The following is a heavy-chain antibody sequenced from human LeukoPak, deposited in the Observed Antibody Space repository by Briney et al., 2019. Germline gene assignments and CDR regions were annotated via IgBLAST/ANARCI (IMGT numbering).Heavy chain of an antibody. D-gene: IGHD3-22*01. CDR3: ASTKYYYDSSGYRAPAFDP. V-gene: IGHV3-7*03. CDR2: IKQDGSEK. Sequence: PGGSLRLSCVASGFPFSSYWMNWVRQAPGKGLEWVANIKQDGSEKYYVDSVKGRFTISRDNAKNSLYLQMNSLRAEDTAVYYCASTKYYYDSSGYRAPAFDPWGQGTLVTVSS. J-gene: IGHJ5*02. CDR1: GFPFSSYW.